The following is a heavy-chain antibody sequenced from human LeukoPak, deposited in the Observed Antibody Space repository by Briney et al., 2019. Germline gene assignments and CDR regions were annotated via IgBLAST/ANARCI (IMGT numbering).Heavy chain of an antibody. D-gene: IGHD3-22*01. CDR2: ISSSSSYI. CDR3: ASGSYYYDSSGPNDY. CDR1: GFTFSSYS. V-gene: IGHV3-21*01. J-gene: IGHJ4*02. Sequence: GGSLRLSCAASGFTFSSYSMNWVRQAPGKGLEWVSSISSSSSYIYYADSVKGRFTISRDNAKNSLYLQMNSLRAEDTAVYYCASGSYYYDSSGPNDYWGQGTLVTVSS.